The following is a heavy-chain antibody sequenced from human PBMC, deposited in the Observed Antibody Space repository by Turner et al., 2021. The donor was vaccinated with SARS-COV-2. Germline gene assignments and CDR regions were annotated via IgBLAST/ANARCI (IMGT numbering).Heavy chain of an antibody. V-gene: IGHV3-53*04. Sequence: EVQLVESGGGLVQPGGSLRLSCAASGLTVSSNYMSWVRQAPGKGLELVSVIYSGGSTFYADSVKGRFTISRHKSKNTLYLQLNSLRAEDPAVYYCARDLGPYGMDVWGQGTTVTVSS. CDR3: ARDLGPYGMDV. CDR1: GLTVSSNY. J-gene: IGHJ6*02. CDR2: IYSGGST.